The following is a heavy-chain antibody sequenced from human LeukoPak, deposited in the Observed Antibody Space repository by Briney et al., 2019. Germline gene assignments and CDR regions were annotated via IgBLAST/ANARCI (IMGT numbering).Heavy chain of an antibody. Sequence: SETLSLTCSVSGGSISSGSSYWGWIRQPPGKGLEWIGGIYYSGNTYFNPSLKSRVTMSVDTSKNQFSLKLSSVTAADTAVYYCARGRGTSTFDYWGQGTLVTVSS. CDR2: IYYSGNT. CDR1: GGSISSGSSY. CDR3: ARGRGTSTFDY. D-gene: IGHD2-2*01. V-gene: IGHV4-39*01. J-gene: IGHJ4*02.